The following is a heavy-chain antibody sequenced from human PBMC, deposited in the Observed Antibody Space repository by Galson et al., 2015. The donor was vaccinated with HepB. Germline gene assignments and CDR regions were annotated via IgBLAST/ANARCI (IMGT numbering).Heavy chain of an antibody. Sequence: SCKASGYTFTSYYMHWALQAPGQGLEWMGIINPSGGSTSYAQKIQGRVTMTRDTSTSTVYMELSSLRSEDTAVYYCARVVQYYDFWSGYYPGQGRFDPWGQGTLLTVSS. CDR2: INPSGGST. J-gene: IGHJ5*02. CDR3: ARVVQYYDFWSGYYPGQGRFDP. CDR1: GYTFTSYY. V-gene: IGHV1-46*01. D-gene: IGHD3-3*01.